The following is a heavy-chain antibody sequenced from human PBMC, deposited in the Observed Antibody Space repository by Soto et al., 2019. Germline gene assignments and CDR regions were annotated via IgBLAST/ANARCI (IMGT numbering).Heavy chain of an antibody. J-gene: IGHJ4*02. Sequence: EVHLLESGGVLVQPGGSLRLSCAASGFAFSSYAMSWVRQAPGKGLEWVSGVSAHGADTYYADSVKGRFTISRDNSENTLYLQMNGLRAEDTAVYYCAREDGGGPFDYWGQGTPLTVSS. CDR1: GFAFSSYA. CDR3: AREDGGGPFDY. V-gene: IGHV3-23*01. CDR2: VSAHGADT. D-gene: IGHD2-15*01.